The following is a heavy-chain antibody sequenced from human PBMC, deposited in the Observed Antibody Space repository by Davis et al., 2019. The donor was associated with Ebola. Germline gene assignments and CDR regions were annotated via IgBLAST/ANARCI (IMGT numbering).Heavy chain of an antibody. D-gene: IGHD3-16*01. J-gene: IGHJ5*02. CDR1: GFTFSQYA. CDR2: ISGSGNTT. Sequence: GGSLRLSCVASGFTFSQYAMTWVRQAPGKGLEWVSSISGSGNTTSYADSVEGRFTISRDNSKNTRSLQMNSVRGEDTAVYYCAKDKGFWVPPDWFGPWGQGVQVTVSS. V-gene: IGHV3-23*01. CDR3: AKDKGFWVPPDWFGP.